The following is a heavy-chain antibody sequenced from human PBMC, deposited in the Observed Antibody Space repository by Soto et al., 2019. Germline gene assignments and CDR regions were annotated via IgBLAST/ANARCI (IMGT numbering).Heavy chain of an antibody. CDR3: ATRITVFGLTIPPLDH. Sequence: PSETLSLTCSVYGVSVNGDYCNWIRQPPVKGLEWIGEINHTGGTHYNPSLNSRVTISVDTSKNQFSLMLSSVTAADTAIYYCATRITVFGLTIPPLDHWGQGTQVTVSS. CDR2: INHTGGT. J-gene: IGHJ5*02. D-gene: IGHD3-3*01. V-gene: IGHV4-34*01. CDR1: GVSVNGDY.